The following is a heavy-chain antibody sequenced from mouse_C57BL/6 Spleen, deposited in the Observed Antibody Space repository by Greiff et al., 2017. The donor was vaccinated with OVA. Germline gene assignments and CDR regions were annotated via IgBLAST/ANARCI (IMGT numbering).Heavy chain of an antibody. CDR2: IDPEDGET. J-gene: IGHJ2*01. CDR3: ARKYYYGSSYFYFDY. CDR1: GFNIKDYY. D-gene: IGHD1-1*01. Sequence: VQLQQSGAELVKPGASVKLSCTASGFNIKDYYMHWVKQRTEQGLEWIGRIDPEDGETKYASKFQGKATITADTSSNTAYLQLSSLTSEDTAVYYCARKYYYGSSYFYFDYWGQGTTLTVSS. V-gene: IGHV14-2*01.